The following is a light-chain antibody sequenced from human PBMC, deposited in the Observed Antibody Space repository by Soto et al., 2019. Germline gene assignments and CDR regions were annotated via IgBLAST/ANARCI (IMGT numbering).Light chain of an antibody. V-gene: IGKV4-1*01. CDR2: WAS. CDR3: QQYYSTWWT. J-gene: IGKJ1*01. Sequence: DIVMTQSPDSLAVSLGERATINCKSSQSVLYSSNNKNYLAWYQQKPGQPPKLLIYWASTRESGVPDRFSGSWSGTDFTLTISSLQAEDVAVYYCQQYYSTWWTFGQGTKVEIK. CDR1: QSVLYSSNNKNY.